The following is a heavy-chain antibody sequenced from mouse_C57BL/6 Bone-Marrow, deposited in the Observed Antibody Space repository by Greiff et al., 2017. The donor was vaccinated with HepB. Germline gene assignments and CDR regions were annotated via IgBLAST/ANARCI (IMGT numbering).Heavy chain of an antibody. CDR1: GYTFTSFW. D-gene: IGHD1-1*01. J-gene: IGHJ3*01. V-gene: IGHV1-55*01. CDR2: IYPGSGST. Sequence: VQLQQPGAELVKPGASVKMSCKASGYTFTSFWITWVKQRPGQGLEWIGDIYPGSGSTNYNEKFKSKATLTVDTSSSTAYMQLSSLTSEDSAVYYCARGSYYGSSYAWFAYWGQGTLVTVSA. CDR3: ARGSYYGSSYAWFAY.